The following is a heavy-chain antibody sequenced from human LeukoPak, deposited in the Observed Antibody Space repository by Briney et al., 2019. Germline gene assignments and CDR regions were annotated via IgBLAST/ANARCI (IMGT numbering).Heavy chain of an antibody. Sequence: PSETLSLTCTVSGGSISSYYWSWIRQPPGKGLEWIGYIYYSGSTNYNPSLKSRVTISVDTSKNQFSLKLSSVTAADTAVYYCARGTYDFWSGYLDYWGQGTLVTVSS. CDR1: GGSISSYY. D-gene: IGHD3-3*01. CDR2: IYYSGST. CDR3: ARGTYDFWSGYLDY. J-gene: IGHJ4*02. V-gene: IGHV4-59*01.